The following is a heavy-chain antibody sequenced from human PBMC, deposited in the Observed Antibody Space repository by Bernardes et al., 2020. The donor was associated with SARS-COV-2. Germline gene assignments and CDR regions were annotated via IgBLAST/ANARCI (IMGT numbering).Heavy chain of an antibody. Sequence: SETLSLTCTVSGASLSTSNSYWGWIRQTPGKGLECVGSFGTNYYNGSTYYNTSLKSRVTMSVDTSKNQFSLQLTSMSAADTGVYHCAKLSGFNYFASWGQGTRVTVSS. V-gene: IGHV4-39*01. CDR1: GASLSTSNSY. D-gene: IGHD6-19*01. CDR3: AKLSGFNYFAS. CDR2: NYYNGST. J-gene: IGHJ4*02.